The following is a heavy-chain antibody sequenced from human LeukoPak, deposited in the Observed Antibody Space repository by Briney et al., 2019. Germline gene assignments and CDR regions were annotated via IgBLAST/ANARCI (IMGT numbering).Heavy chain of an antibody. CDR3: ARHRYYYGSGSYSPFDP. V-gene: IGHV1-18*01. Sequence: ASVKVSCKASGYTFTSYGISWVRQAPGQGLEWMGWISAYNGNTNYAQKLQGRVTMTTDTSTSTAYMELRSLRSDDTAVYYCARHRYYYGSGSYSPFDPWGQGTLVTVSS. CDR2: ISAYNGNT. J-gene: IGHJ5*02. D-gene: IGHD3-10*01. CDR1: GYTFTSYG.